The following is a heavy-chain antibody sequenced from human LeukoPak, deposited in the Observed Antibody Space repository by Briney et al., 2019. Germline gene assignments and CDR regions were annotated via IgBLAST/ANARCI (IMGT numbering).Heavy chain of an antibody. CDR1: GDSVSSDSVV. J-gene: IGHJ4*02. CDR2: TYYRSKWYN. V-gene: IGHV6-1*01. Sequence: SQTLSLTCAISGDSVSSDSVVWNWIRQSPSRGLEWLGRTYYRSKWYNDYAGSVKSRITFNPDTPKNQVSLLLRSVTPDDTAVYYCARGGSGWAFDYWGRGSPVTVSS. D-gene: IGHD6-19*01. CDR3: ARGGSGWAFDY.